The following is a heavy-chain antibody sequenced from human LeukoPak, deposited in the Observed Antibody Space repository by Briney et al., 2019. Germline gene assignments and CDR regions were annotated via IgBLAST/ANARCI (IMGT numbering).Heavy chain of an antibody. V-gene: IGHV1-46*01. CDR3: ARARDSSSWYSAPFDY. CDR2: INPSGGST. J-gene: IGHJ4*02. D-gene: IGHD6-13*01. Sequence: GASVKVSCKASGYTFTSYYMHWVRQAPGQGLEWMGIINPSGGSTSYAQKFQGRVTMTRDMSTSTVYMELSSLRSEDTAVYYCARARDSSSWYSAPFDYWGQGTLVTVSS. CDR1: GYTFTSYY.